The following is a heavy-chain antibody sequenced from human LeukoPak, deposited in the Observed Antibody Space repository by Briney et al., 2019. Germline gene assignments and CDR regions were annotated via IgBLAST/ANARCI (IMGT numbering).Heavy chain of an antibody. CDR3: ARDPVGAPSNWFDP. D-gene: IGHD1-26*01. Sequence: ASVKVSCKASGYTFTGYYMHWVRQAPGQGLEWMGWINPNSGGTDYAQKFQGRVTMTRDTSISTACMELSRLRSDDTAVYYCARDPVGAPSNWFDPRGQGALVTVSS. J-gene: IGHJ5*02. CDR2: INPNSGGT. CDR1: GYTFTGYY. V-gene: IGHV1-2*02.